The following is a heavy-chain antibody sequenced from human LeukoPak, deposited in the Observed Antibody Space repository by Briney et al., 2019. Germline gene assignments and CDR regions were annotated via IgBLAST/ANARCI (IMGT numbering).Heavy chain of an antibody. D-gene: IGHD3-22*01. CDR3: AKDGPDYYDRAFDI. Sequence: PGGSLRLSCAASGFTFSSYGMHWVRQAPGKGMEWGAVIWYDGSNKYYADSVQGRFTLSRDNSKNTLYLQMNSLRAEDTAVYYCAKDGPDYYDRAFDIWGQGTMVTVSS. V-gene: IGHV3-33*06. CDR2: IWYDGSNK. J-gene: IGHJ3*02. CDR1: GFTFSSYG.